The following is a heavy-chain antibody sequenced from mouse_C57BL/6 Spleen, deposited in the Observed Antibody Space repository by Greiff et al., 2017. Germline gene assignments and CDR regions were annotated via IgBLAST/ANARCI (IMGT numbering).Heavy chain of an antibody. J-gene: IGHJ2*01. V-gene: IGHV14-2*01. CDR1: GFNINDYY. D-gene: IGHD1-1*01. CDR2: IDPGGGGT. CDR3: ARRDDYGSRCFDY. Sequence: EVQLQQSGAELVKPGASVKLSCTASGFNINDYYMHWVKQRTEQGLEWIGRIDPGGGGTKYAAKVKGKATITADTSSNTAYLQLSSLTSEDAAVYCCARRDDYGSRCFDYWGPGTTLTVSS.